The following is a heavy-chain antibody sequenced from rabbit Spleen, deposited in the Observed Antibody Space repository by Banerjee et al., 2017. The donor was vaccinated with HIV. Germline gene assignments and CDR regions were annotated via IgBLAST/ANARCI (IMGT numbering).Heavy chain of an antibody. V-gene: IGHV1S45*01. CDR3: ARAVVSAFNL. CDR1: GIDFSSNYW. Sequence: QEQLVESGGGLVQPEGSLPLTCTASGIDFSSNYWICWVRQAPGKGLEWIACIVAGSSSSTYYASWARGRFTISKTSSTTVTLRMTSLTAVDTATYFCARAVVSAFNLWGPGTLVTVS. CDR2: IVAGSSSST. D-gene: IGHD1-1*01. J-gene: IGHJ4*01.